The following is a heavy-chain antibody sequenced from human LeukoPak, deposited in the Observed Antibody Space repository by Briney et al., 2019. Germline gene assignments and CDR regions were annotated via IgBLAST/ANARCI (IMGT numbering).Heavy chain of an antibody. CDR3: AKVNLVVVPAAIGFDY. D-gene: IGHD2-2*01. CDR1: GFTFSSYW. J-gene: IGHJ4*02. Sequence: GGSLRLSCAASGFTFSSYWISWVRQAPGKGLEWVANIKQDGSEKYYVDSVKGRFTISRDNAKNSLYLQMNSLRAEDTAVYYCAKVNLVVVPAAIGFDYWGQGTLVTVSS. V-gene: IGHV3-7*01. CDR2: IKQDGSEK.